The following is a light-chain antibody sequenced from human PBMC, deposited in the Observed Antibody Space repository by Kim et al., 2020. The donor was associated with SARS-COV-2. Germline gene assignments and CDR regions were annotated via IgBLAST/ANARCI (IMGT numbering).Light chain of an antibody. CDR2: TTS. Sequence: SASVGDRVTNTCQASQSISSYLNLYQQKPGRAPTLLIYTTSNLQSGVPSRFSGSGSGTDFTLTISSLQPQDFATYYCQQGYSTPYTFGQGTKLEI. J-gene: IGKJ2*01. V-gene: IGKV1-39*01. CDR3: QQGYSTPYT. CDR1: QSISSY.